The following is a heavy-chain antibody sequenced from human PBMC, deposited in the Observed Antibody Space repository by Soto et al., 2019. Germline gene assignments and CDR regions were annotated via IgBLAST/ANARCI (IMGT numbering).Heavy chain of an antibody. CDR2: ISPNTGDT. V-gene: IGHV1-2*02. Sequence: QVQLVQSGAEVKKPGASVKVSCRASGYSFTGYYIHWVRQAPGQGLEWMGWISPNTGDTNYAQKFQGRVTLTRDTSISTFYMELSRLRSDDPAVFFCVSADSYNNYMTKDLWGPGTLVTVSS. J-gene: IGHJ5*02. CDR1: GYSFTGYY. CDR3: VSADSYNNYMTKDL. D-gene: IGHD1-1*01.